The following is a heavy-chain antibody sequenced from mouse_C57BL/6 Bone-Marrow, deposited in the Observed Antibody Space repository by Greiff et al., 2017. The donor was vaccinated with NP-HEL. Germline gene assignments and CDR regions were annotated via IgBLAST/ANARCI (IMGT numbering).Heavy chain of an antibody. J-gene: IGHJ2*01. D-gene: IGHD4-1*01. CDR3: AKLGRQSY. V-gene: IGHV1-7*01. Sequence: QVQLKQSGAELAKPGASVKLSCKASGYTFTSYWMHWVKQRPGQGLEWIGYINTSSGYTKYNQKFKDKATLTADKSSSTAYMQLSSLTYEDSADYCCAKLGRQSYWGQGTTLTVSS. CDR1: GYTFTSYW. CDR2: INTSSGYT.